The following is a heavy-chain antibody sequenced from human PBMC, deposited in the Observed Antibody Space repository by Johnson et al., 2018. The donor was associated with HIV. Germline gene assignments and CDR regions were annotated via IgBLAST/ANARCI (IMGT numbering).Heavy chain of an antibody. CDR2: ISYDGTNK. Sequence: VQLVESGGGVVQPGMSLRLSCAASGFTFSSYAMHWVRQAPGKGLEWVALISYDGTNKYYADSVKGRFTISRDNSKNTLYLQMNSLRAEDTALYYCARVGEYCSSTSCSGAFDIWGQGTMVTVSS. CDR1: GFTFSSYA. J-gene: IGHJ3*02. D-gene: IGHD2-2*01. V-gene: IGHV3-30-3*01. CDR3: ARVGEYCSSTSCSGAFDI.